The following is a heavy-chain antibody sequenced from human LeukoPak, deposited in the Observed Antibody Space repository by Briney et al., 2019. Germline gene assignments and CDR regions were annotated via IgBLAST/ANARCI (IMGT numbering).Heavy chain of an antibody. D-gene: IGHD3-10*01. J-gene: IGHJ5*02. CDR1: GFTFSSYG. CDR2: IWSDGSKK. Sequence: GGSLRLSCAASGFTFSSYGMHWVRQAPGKGLEWVAVIWSDGSKKDYVDSVRGRFTISRDNSQNALYLQMNRLRVEDTAVCYCAKDRGDTGSDWFDPWGQGTLVSVSS. V-gene: IGHV3-33*06. CDR3: AKDRGDTGSDWFDP.